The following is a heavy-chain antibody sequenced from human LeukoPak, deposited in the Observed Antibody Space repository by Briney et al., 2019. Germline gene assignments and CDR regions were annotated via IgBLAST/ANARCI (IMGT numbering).Heavy chain of an antibody. Sequence: GGSLRLSCAASGFTFSTYGTHWVRQAPGKGLEWVAVIRYDGRSELYADSVKGRFIISRDNSKNTLYLQMNSLRAEDTAVYYCARYCSGGSCYAGLIWGQGTLVAVSS. CDR2: IRYDGRSE. J-gene: IGHJ4*02. V-gene: IGHV3-33*01. CDR3: ARYCSGGSCYAGLI. CDR1: GFTFSTYG. D-gene: IGHD2-15*01.